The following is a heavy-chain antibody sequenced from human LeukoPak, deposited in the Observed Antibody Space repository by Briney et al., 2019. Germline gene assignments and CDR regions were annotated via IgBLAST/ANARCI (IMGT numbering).Heavy chain of an antibody. J-gene: IGHJ4*02. V-gene: IGHV3-23*01. D-gene: IGHD5-18*01. CDR1: GFTFNNYA. CDR2: ISGSGGST. Sequence: GGSLRLSCAASGFTFNNYAMNWVRQAPGKGLEWVSTISGSGGSTYYADSVKGRFTISRDNSKNTLYLQMNSLRAEDTAVYYCAKGYSHGYWGQGTLVTVSS. CDR3: AKGYSHGY.